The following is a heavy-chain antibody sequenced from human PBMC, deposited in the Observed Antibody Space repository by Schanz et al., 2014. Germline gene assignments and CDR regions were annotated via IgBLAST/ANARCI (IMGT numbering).Heavy chain of an antibody. CDR1: GYTFISYG. CDR2: INAANGNT. D-gene: IGHD3-16*01. V-gene: IGHV1-3*01. J-gene: IGHJ2*01. Sequence: QVQLVQSGPEVEKPGASVKVSCKASGYTFISYGIKWVRQAPGQRLEWMGWINAANGNTRYSQKFQGRVTLTTDTSASTAYMELRSLRSDDTAHYYGVRVPSRDVSFDLWGRGTLVTVSS. CDR3: VRVPSRDVSFDL.